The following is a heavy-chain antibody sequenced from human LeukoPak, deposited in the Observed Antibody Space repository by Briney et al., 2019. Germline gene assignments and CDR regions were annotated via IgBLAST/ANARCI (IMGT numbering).Heavy chain of an antibody. CDR1: GYTFPGCY. CDR2: INPNSGGT. V-gene: IGHV1-2*02. Sequence: ASVKVSCKASGYTFPGCYMHWVRQAPGQGLEWMGWINPNSGGTNYAQKFQGRVTMTRDTSISTAYMELSRLRSDDTAVYYCAREHSSSSGKVFDYWGQGTLVTVSS. D-gene: IGHD6-6*01. J-gene: IGHJ4*02. CDR3: AREHSSSSGKVFDY.